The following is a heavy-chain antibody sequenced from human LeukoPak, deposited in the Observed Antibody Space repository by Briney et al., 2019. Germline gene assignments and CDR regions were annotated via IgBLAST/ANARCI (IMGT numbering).Heavy chain of an antibody. Sequence: GGSLRLSCAASGFTFSSYGMHWVRQAPGKGLEWVAFIRYDGSNKYYADSVKGRFTISRDNSKNTLYLQMNSPRAEDTAVYYCAKDLSRLYSSSSHAFDIWGQGTMVTVSS. J-gene: IGHJ3*02. CDR3: AKDLSRLYSSSSHAFDI. CDR1: GFTFSSYG. D-gene: IGHD6-6*01. CDR2: IRYDGSNK. V-gene: IGHV3-30*02.